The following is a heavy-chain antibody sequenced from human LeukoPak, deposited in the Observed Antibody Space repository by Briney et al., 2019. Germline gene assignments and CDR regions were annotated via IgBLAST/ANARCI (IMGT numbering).Heavy chain of an antibody. CDR3: ARVSWTTVTTFGY. V-gene: IGHV3-48*01. Sequence: GGSLRLSCAASGFTFSSYSMNWVRQAPGKGLEWVSYISSSSSTIYYADSVKGRFTISRDNAKNSLYLQMNSLRAEDTAVYYCARVSWTTVTTFGYWGQGALVTVSS. CDR2: ISSSSSTI. D-gene: IGHD4-17*01. J-gene: IGHJ4*02. CDR1: GFTFSSYS.